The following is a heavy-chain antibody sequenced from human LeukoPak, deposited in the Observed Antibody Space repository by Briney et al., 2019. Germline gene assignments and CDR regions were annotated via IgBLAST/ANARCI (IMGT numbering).Heavy chain of an antibody. CDR1: GFTFSSYS. J-gene: IGHJ1*01. V-gene: IGHV3-48*01. CDR3: ATYSSSNGREFQY. CDR2: ISSSSSTI. Sequence: SGGSLRLSCAASGFTFSSYSMNWVRQAPGKGLEWVSYISSSSSTIYYADSVKGRFTISRDNAKNSLYLQMNSLRAEDTAVYYCATYSSSNGREFQYWGQGTLVTVSS. D-gene: IGHD2-2*01.